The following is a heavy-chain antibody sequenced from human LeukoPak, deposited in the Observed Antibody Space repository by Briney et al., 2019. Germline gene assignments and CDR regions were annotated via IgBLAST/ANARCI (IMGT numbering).Heavy chain of an antibody. CDR2: IYYTGII. V-gene: IGHV4-59*08. Sequence: SETLSLTCTVSGGSISSYHWNWIRQPPGKGLEWIGFIYYTGIISHNPSLESRVTMSVDTYDNQFSLRLNSVSAADTAVYYCARLYSSGWRSNYYFDYWGQGTLVTVPS. CDR3: ARLYSSGWRSNYYFDY. J-gene: IGHJ4*02. D-gene: IGHD6-19*01. CDR1: GGSISSYH.